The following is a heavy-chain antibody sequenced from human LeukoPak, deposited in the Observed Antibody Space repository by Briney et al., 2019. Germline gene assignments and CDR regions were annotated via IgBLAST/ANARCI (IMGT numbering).Heavy chain of an antibody. CDR1: GFTLSYYG. Sequence: GRSLRLSCAGSGFTLSYYGMHWVRQAPGKGLEWVAVISYDGSNKYYADSVKGRFTISRDNSKNTLYLQMNSLRAEDTAVYYCAKDAAAGYCSSTSCYGVYWGQGTLVTVSS. CDR3: AKDAAAGYCSSTSCYGVY. J-gene: IGHJ4*02. V-gene: IGHV3-30*18. D-gene: IGHD2-2*01. CDR2: ISYDGSNK.